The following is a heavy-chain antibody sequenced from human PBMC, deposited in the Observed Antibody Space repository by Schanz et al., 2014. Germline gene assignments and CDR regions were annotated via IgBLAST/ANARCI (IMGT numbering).Heavy chain of an antibody. CDR2: IWSDGSRT. J-gene: IGHJ4*02. CDR3: AKGQLLSYYFDY. Sequence: QVQLVESGGGVVQPGGSLRLSCAASGFTFSNYIMHWVRQAPGKGLDWVAFIWSDGSRTYHAESVKGRFTISRDNSKNTLYLQMNSLRAEDTAVYYCAKGQLLSYYFDYWGQGTLVTVSS. CDR1: GFTFSNYI. V-gene: IGHV3-30*02. D-gene: IGHD2-21*01.